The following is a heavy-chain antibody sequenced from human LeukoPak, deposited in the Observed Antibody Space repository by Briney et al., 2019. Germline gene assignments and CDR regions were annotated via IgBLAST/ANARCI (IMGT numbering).Heavy chain of an antibody. CDR1: SGSISSYN. Sequence: SETLSLTCTVSSGSISSYNWSWIRQPPGKGLEWIGYIHYSGSTNYNPSLKSRVSISVETSKNQFSLKLSSVTAADTAVYYCARALSGYSYGYGDWGQGTLVTVSS. CDR2: IHYSGST. CDR3: ARALSGYSYGYGD. D-gene: IGHD5-18*01. J-gene: IGHJ4*02. V-gene: IGHV4-59*01.